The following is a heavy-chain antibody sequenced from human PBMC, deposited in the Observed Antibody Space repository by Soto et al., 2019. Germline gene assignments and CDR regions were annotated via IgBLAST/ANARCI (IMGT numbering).Heavy chain of an antibody. CDR1: GGTFNNYA. V-gene: IGHV1-69*12. Sequence: QVQLVQSGAEVKQPGSSVKVSCKASGGTFNNYAFSWVRQAPGQGLEWVGGIVPGSGAPNYAQKFKGRVTLIADESPGPAYMELSSVRLEDAAVYYCVREALGKGWFAPWGQGSLVTVSS. CDR2: IVPGSGAP. J-gene: IGHJ5*02. D-gene: IGHD7-27*01. CDR3: VREALGKGWFAP.